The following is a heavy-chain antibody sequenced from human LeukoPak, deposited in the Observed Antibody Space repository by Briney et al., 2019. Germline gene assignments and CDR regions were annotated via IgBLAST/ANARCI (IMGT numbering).Heavy chain of an antibody. D-gene: IGHD3-22*01. CDR3: ARDLAGYSDSSGPHV. Sequence: SETLSLTCTVSGGSISSSNYYWDWIRQPPGKGLEWIGNIYYSGSTYYNPSLKSRVTILVDTSKNQFSLKLSSVTAADTAVYYCARDLAGYSDSSGPHVWGQGTLVTVSS. J-gene: IGHJ4*02. CDR2: IYYSGST. V-gene: IGHV4-39*07. CDR1: GGSISSSNYY.